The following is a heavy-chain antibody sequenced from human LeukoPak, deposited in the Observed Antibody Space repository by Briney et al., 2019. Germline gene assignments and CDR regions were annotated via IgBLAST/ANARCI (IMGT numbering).Heavy chain of an antibody. CDR3: ARDRRRAVAGYYYYYMDV. CDR2: ISAYNGNT. D-gene: IGHD6-19*01. Sequence: GASVKVSCKASGYTFTSYGISWVRQAPGQGLEWMGWISAYNGNTNYAQKFQGRVTITADESTSTAYMELSSLRSEDTAVYYCARDRRRAVAGYYYYYMDVWGKGTTVTISS. CDR1: GYTFTSYG. V-gene: IGHV1-18*01. J-gene: IGHJ6*03.